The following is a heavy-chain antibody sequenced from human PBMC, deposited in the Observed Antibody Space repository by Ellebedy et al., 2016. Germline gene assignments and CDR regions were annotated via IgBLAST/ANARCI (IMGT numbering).Heavy chain of an antibody. J-gene: IGHJ5*02. D-gene: IGHD3-22*01. Sequence: ASVKVSCKASGYTFTSYDINWVRQATGQGLEWMGWMNPDTGNTGYAQRFQGRVTMTRNTSISTAYMALSSLRSEDTAVYYCARGPYYYDSSRGIIGWFDPWGQGTLVTVSS. CDR2: MNPDTGNT. V-gene: IGHV1-8*01. CDR1: GYTFTSYD. CDR3: ARGPYYYDSSRGIIGWFDP.